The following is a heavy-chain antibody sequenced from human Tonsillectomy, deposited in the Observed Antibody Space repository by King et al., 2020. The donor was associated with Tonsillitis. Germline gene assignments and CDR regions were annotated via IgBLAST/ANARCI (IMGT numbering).Heavy chain of an antibody. CDR2: ISYSGNT. D-gene: IGHD3-10*01. J-gene: IGHJ6*02. CDR3: ARDSVITMVRGVRIGGMDV. V-gene: IGHV4-39*07. CDR1: GGSITSTTYY. Sequence: QLQESGPGLVKPSETLSLTCTVSGGSITSTTYYWGWIRQPPGKGLEWIGRISYSGNTYYSPSLKSRLTISVDTSKNHFSLKLSSVTAADTAVYYCARDSVITMVRGVRIGGMDVWGQGTTVTVSS.